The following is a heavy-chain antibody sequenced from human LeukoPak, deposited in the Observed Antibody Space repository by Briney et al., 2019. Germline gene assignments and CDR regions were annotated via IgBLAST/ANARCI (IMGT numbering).Heavy chain of an antibody. V-gene: IGHV3-21*01. CDR3: ARLGVVGARQTDWFDP. J-gene: IGHJ5*02. D-gene: IGHD1-26*01. CDR1: GFTVSSNY. CDR2: ISSSSSYI. Sequence: PGGSLRLSCAASGFTVSSNYMSWVRQAPGKGLEWVSSISSSSSYIYYADSVKGRFTISRDNAKNSLYLQMNSLRAEDTAVYYCARLGVVGARQTDWFDPWGQGTLVTVSS.